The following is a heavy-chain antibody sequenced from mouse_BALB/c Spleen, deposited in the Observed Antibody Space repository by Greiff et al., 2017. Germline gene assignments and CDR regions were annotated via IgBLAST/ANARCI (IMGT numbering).Heavy chain of an antibody. J-gene: IGHJ3*01. V-gene: IGHV5-6*02. Sequence: DVKLVESGGDLVKPGGSLKLSCAASGFTFSSYGMSWVRQTPDKRLEWVATISSGGSYTYYPDSVKGRFTISRDNAKNTLYLQMSSLKSEDTAMYYCARGRYDKGSWFAYWGQGTLVTVSA. CDR3: ARGRYDKGSWFAY. CDR1: GFTFSSYG. D-gene: IGHD2-14*01. CDR2: ISSGGSYT.